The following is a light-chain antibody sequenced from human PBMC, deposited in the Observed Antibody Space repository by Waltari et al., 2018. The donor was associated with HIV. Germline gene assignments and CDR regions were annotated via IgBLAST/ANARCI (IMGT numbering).Light chain of an antibody. V-gene: IGKV1-5*03. CDR1: QTVNKW. CDR2: QSS. Sequence: IQLTQSLSPLSPSVADRVLITGRASQTVNKWLAWYQQKLGRAPRVIIYQSSTLENGVPSRFSGSASGVDFTLTISSLQPEDLGTYYCQQYNSLPWTFGQGTRVEV. CDR3: QQYNSLPWT. J-gene: IGKJ1*01.